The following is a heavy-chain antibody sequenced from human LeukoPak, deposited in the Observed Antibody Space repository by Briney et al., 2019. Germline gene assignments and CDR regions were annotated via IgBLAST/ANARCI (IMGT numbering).Heavy chain of an antibody. CDR3: ATHDYGGNSGYFDY. J-gene: IGHJ4*02. CDR1: GGSISSTDYY. D-gene: IGHD4-23*01. CDR2: IYYSRST. V-gene: IGHV4-39*01. Sequence: SDTLSLTCTVSGGSISSTDYYWGWIRQPPGKGLEWIGSIYYSRSTDYNPSLKSRVTISVDTPKNQFSLSLSSVTAADTAIYYCATHDYGGNSGYFDYWGQGTLVTVSS.